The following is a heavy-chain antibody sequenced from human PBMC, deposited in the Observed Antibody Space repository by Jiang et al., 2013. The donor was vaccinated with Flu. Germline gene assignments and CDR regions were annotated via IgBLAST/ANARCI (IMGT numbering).Heavy chain of an antibody. CDR2: IRRKVHGGTT. J-gene: IGHJ6*02. V-gene: IGHV3-49*04. D-gene: IGHD1-7*01. CDR3: TRYNWNYRDYYYYGMDV. Sequence: QLLESGGGLVQPGRSLRLSCAASGFTFSSYGMHWVRQAPGKGLEWVGFIRRKVHGGTTEYAASLKGRFTISRDDSKSIAYLQMHSPKTEDTAVYYCTRYNWNYRDYYYYGMDVWGQGTTVTVSS. CDR1: GFTFSSYG.